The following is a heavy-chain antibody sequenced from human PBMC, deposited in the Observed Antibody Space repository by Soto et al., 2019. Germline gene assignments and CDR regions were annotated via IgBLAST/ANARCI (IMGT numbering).Heavy chain of an antibody. CDR3: ATSYASGFDP. CDR2: IKPDNGNT. D-gene: IGHD3-10*01. V-gene: IGHV1-18*04. J-gene: IGHJ5*02. CDR1: GYPFSKYG. Sequence: LQLVQSGGEVKKPGASVRVSCEAYGYPFSKYGISWIRQAPGQGLEWMGWIKPDNGNTDYAQKFQGRVTMTTDTSSKTAYMELRSLRSDDTAVYYCATSYASGFDPWGQGTLVSVSS.